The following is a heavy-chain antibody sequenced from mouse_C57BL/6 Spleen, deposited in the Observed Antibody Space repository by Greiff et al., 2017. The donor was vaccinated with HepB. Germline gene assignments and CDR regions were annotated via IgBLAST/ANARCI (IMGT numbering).Heavy chain of an antibody. CDR2: IYPGDGDT. CDR1: GYAFSSYW. J-gene: IGHJ2*01. V-gene: IGHV1-80*01. D-gene: IGHD1-1*01. Sequence: VKVVESGAELVKPGASVKISCKASGYAFSSYWMNWVKQRPGKGLEWIGQIYPGDGDTNYNGKFKGKATLTADKSSSTAYMQLSSLTSEYSAVYFCARSITTVVPNYFDYWGQGTTLTVSS. CDR3: ARSITTVVPNYFDY.